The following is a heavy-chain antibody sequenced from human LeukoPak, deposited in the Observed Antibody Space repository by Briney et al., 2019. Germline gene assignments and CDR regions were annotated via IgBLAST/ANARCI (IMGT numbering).Heavy chain of an antibody. CDR2: INHSGST. Sequence: SETLSLTCAVYGGSFSGYYWSWLRQPPGKGLEWIGEINHSGSTNYNPSLKSRVTISVDTSKNQFSLKLSSVTAADTAVYYCARGWGIAVAGTDWFDPWGQGTLVTVSS. J-gene: IGHJ5*02. CDR3: ARGWGIAVAGTDWFDP. CDR1: GGSFSGYY. V-gene: IGHV4-34*01. D-gene: IGHD6-19*01.